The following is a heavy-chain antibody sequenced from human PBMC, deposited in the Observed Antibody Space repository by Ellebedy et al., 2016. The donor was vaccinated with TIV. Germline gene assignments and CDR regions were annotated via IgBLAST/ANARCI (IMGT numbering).Heavy chain of an antibody. CDR2: ITGMFRTV. CDR3: AGSSAYYHRYFDH. D-gene: IGHD3-22*01. V-gene: IGHV1-69*13. Sequence: SAKVSCKASGGTFNSHATSWARQPPGQGLEWMGGITGMFRTVTYAQKFQGSVTITADEFMSTAYMDLSSLGSEDLAVSYCAGSSAYYHRYFDHWGQGTLVTVSS. CDR1: GGTFNSHA. J-gene: IGHJ4*02.